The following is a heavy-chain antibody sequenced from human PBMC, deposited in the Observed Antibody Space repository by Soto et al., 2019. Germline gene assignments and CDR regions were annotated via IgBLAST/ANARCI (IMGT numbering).Heavy chain of an antibody. CDR1: GFTFSSYG. CDR2: ISYDGSNK. Sequence: PGGSLRLSCAASGFTFSSYGMHWVRQAPGKGLEWVAVISYDGSNKYYADSVKGRFTISRDNSKNTLYLQMNSLRAEDTAVYYCAKDSGPAAGTSSFGYWGQGTLVTVSS. V-gene: IGHV3-30*18. CDR3: AKDSGPAAGTSSFGY. D-gene: IGHD6-13*01. J-gene: IGHJ4*02.